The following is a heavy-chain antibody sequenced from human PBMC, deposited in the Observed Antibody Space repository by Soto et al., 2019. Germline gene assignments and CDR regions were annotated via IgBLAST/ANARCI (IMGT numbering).Heavy chain of an antibody. Sequence: QVQLVESGGGVVQPGRSLRLSCAASGFSFSSYGMHWVRQAPGKGLEWVAVISHDGSEKYYMDSVKGRFTIYRDNAKNSLYLQMNSLRAEDTAIYYCARPYCSGGSCYNWFDPWGQGTLVTVSS. CDR2: ISHDGSEK. D-gene: IGHD2-15*01. CDR3: ARPYCSGGSCYNWFDP. V-gene: IGHV3-30*03. CDR1: GFSFSSYG. J-gene: IGHJ5*02.